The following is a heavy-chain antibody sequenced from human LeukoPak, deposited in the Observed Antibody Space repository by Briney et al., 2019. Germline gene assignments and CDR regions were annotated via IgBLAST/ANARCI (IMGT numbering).Heavy chain of an antibody. CDR1: GVSISSYY. CDR2: IYYSGST. D-gene: IGHD3-10*01. Sequence: SETLSLTCTVSGVSISSYYWSWIRQPPGKGLEWIGYIYYSGSTNYNPSLKSRVTISVDTSKNQFSLKLSSVTAADTAVYYCAGAYYYGPGSYAYWGQGTLVTVSS. CDR3: AGAYYYGPGSYAY. V-gene: IGHV4-59*08. J-gene: IGHJ4*02.